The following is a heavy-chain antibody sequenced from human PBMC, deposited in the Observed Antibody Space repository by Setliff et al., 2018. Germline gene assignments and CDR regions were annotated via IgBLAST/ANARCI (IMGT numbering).Heavy chain of an antibody. CDR3: ARDPAYYDSGFQH. V-gene: IGHV1-69*05. Sequence: SVKVSCKASGGTFSSYAISWVRQAPGQGLEWMGGIIPIFGTANYAQKFQGRVTITTDESTSTAYMELSSLRSEDTAVYYCARDPAYYDSGFQHWGQGTLVTVSS. CDR1: GGTFSSYA. D-gene: IGHD3-22*01. J-gene: IGHJ1*01. CDR2: IIPIFGTA.